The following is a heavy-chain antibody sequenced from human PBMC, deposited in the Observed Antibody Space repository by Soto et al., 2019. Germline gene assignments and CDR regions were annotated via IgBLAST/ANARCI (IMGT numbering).Heavy chain of an antibody. V-gene: IGHV1-69*06. CDR3: ASSYGTSWYGDY. CDR2: TIPISGTA. D-gene: IGHD6-13*01. CDR1: GGTFNNYA. J-gene: IGHJ4*02. Sequence: QVQLVQSGAEVKKPGSSVKVSCKASGGTFNNYAVTWVRQAPGQGLEWMGGTIPISGTATYAQKFEGRVTITADTSTSTVYMELSRLRYEDTAVYYCASSYGTSWYGDYWGQGTLVTVSS.